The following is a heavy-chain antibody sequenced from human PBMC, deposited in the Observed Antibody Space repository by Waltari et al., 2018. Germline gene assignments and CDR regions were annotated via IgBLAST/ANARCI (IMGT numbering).Heavy chain of an antibody. Sequence: QVQLVESGGGVVQPGRSLRLSCAASGFTFSSYAMHWVRQAPGKGLEWVAVISYDGSNKYYADSVKGRFTISRDNSKNTLYLQMNSLRAEDTAVYYCARTPYYDILTGYSYFDYWGQGTLVTVSS. D-gene: IGHD3-9*01. CDR1: GFTFSSYA. CDR2: ISYDGSNK. V-gene: IGHV3-30-3*01. CDR3: ARTPYYDILTGYSYFDY. J-gene: IGHJ4*02.